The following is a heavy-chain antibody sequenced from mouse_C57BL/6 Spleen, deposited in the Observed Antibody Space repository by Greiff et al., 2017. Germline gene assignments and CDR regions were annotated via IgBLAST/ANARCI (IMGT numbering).Heavy chain of an antibody. J-gene: IGHJ2*02. CDR3: AQIITTVVATNYIDY. Sequence: VQLKQSVAELVRPGASVKLSCTASGFNIKNTYMHWVKQRPEQGLEWIGRIDPANGNTKYAPKFQGKATITADTSSNTAYLQLSSLTSEDTAIYYCAQIITTVVATNYIDYWGQGTSLTVSS. V-gene: IGHV14-3*01. D-gene: IGHD1-1*01. CDR2: IDPANGNT. CDR1: GFNIKNTY.